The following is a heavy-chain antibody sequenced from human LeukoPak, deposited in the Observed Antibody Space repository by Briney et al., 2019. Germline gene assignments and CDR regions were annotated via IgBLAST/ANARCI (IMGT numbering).Heavy chain of an antibody. Sequence: GGSLRLSCAASGFTVSSYYMYWVRQAPGKGLEWVSFIYSGGSTYYADSVKGRFTISRDNSKNTLYLHMNSLRAEGTAVYYCARGSGWDFDYWGQGTLVTVSS. J-gene: IGHJ4*02. CDR1: GFTVSSYY. V-gene: IGHV3-66*01. D-gene: IGHD6-19*01. CDR2: IYSGGST. CDR3: ARGSGWDFDY.